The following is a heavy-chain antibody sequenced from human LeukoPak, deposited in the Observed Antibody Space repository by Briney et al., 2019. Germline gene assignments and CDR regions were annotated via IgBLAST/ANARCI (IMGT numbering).Heavy chain of an antibody. V-gene: IGHV1-2*02. CDR1: GYTFAGYS. CDR3: ARSTSSSWTGEYIDY. J-gene: IGHJ4*02. D-gene: IGHD6-13*01. Sequence: ASVKVSCKTSGYTFAGYSMHWVRQAPGQGLEWMGWINHNSGGTNYAQKFQGRVTMTRDTSISTAYMELRRLRSDDTAVYYCARSTSSSWTGEYIDYWGQGTLVTVSS. CDR2: INHNSGGT.